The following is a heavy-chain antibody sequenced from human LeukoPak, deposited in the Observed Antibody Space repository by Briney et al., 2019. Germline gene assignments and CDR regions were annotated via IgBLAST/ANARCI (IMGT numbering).Heavy chain of an antibody. CDR3: ARHPRAGSSNYFDY. Sequence: SETLSLTCTVSGGSFSSSSYYWGWIRQPPGKELEWIMSIYYSGSTYYNPSLKSRVTISVDASKNQFSLKLSSVTAADTAVYYCARHPRAGSSNYFDYWGQGTLVTVSS. D-gene: IGHD6-19*01. J-gene: IGHJ4*02. V-gene: IGHV4-39*01. CDR2: IYYSGST. CDR1: GGSFSSSSYY.